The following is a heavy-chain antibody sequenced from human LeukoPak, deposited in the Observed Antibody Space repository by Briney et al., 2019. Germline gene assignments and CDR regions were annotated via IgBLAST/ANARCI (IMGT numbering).Heavy chain of an antibody. J-gene: IGHJ6*02. D-gene: IGHD3-9*01. V-gene: IGHV4-59*08. CDR1: GGSISSYY. CDR3: ATRSIYYYYGMDV. CDR2: IYYSGST. Sequence: PSETLSLTCTVSGGSISSYYRSWIRQPPGKGLEWIGYIYYSGSTNYNPSLKSRVTISVDTSKNQFSLKLNTLTAADTAVYYCATRSIYYYYGMDVWGQGTTVTVSS.